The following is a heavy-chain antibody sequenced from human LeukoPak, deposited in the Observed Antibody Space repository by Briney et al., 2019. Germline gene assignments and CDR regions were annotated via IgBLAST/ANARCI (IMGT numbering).Heavy chain of an antibody. Sequence: QPGGSLRLSCAASGFTFSSYAMSWVRQAPGKGLEWVSAISGSGGSTSYADSVKGRFTISRDNAKNTLYLQMNSLRAEDTAVYYCARVGVSGYGHYYFDYWGQGTLVTVSS. CDR2: ISGSGGST. CDR1: GFTFSSYA. V-gene: IGHV3-23*01. J-gene: IGHJ4*02. D-gene: IGHD5-12*01. CDR3: ARVGVSGYGHYYFDY.